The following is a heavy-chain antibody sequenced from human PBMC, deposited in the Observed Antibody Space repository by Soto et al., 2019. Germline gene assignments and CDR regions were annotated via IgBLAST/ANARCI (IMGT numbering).Heavy chain of an antibody. Sequence: GGSLRLSCAASGFTFSSYAMSWVRQAPGKGLEWVSAIIGGGGSTYYADSVKGRFTISRDNSKNTLYLQMNSLRAEDTAVYYCAKDIKSRDYDFWSGYYHFDYWGQGTLVTVSS. V-gene: IGHV3-23*01. CDR1: GFTFSSYA. CDR3: AKDIKSRDYDFWSGYYHFDY. D-gene: IGHD3-3*01. CDR2: IIGGGGST. J-gene: IGHJ4*02.